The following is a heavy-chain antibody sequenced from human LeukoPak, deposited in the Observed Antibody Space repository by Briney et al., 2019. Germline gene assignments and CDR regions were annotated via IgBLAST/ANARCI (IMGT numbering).Heavy chain of an antibody. J-gene: IGHJ4*02. Sequence: GGSLRLSCAASGFTFSSYSMNWVRQAPGKGLEWVSSISSSSSYIYYADSAKGRFTISRDNAKNSLYLQMNSLRAEDTAVYYCARDQRGYYDSSGYHHFDYWGQGTLVTVSS. V-gene: IGHV3-21*01. CDR3: ARDQRGYYDSSGYHHFDY. D-gene: IGHD3-22*01. CDR1: GFTFSSYS. CDR2: ISSSSSYI.